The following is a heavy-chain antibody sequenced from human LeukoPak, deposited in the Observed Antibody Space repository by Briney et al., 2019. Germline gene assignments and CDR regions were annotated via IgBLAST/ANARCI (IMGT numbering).Heavy chain of an antibody. CDR3: ATGPFNYYNSSY. Sequence: SETLSLTGTVAVGGISSFYCSYTRQPPGKRLECLWYIPYRGSTNYNPSLKSRVTISVDKSKNHYSLKLCSMTAAAPAISYCATGPFNYYNSSYWGQGTLVTVSS. D-gene: IGHD3-22*01. V-gene: IGHV4-59*12. CDR1: VGGISSFY. J-gene: IGHJ4*02. CDR2: IPYRGST.